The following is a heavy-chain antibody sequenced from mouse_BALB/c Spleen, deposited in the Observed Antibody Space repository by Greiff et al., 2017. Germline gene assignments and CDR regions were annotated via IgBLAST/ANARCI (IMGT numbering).Heavy chain of an antibody. D-gene: IGHD2-14*01. J-gene: IGHJ4*01. V-gene: IGHV1S127*01. CDR3: ARSSNYRYEGAMDY. Sequence: LVESGPELVRPGASVKMSCKASGYTFTSYWMHWVKQRPGQGLEWIGMIDPSNSETRLNQKFKDKATLNVDKSSNTAYMQLSSLTSEDSAVYYCARSSNYRYEGAMDYWGQGTSVTVSS. CDR2: IDPSNSET. CDR1: GYTFTSYW.